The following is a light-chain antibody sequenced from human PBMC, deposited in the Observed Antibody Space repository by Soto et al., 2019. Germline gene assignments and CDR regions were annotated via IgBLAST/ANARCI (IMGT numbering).Light chain of an antibody. Sequence: DIQMTQSPSSVSASVGDRVTITCRASQGISNWLAWYQQKPGKAPKLLIYAASGLLSGVPSRFSGSGSGTEFTLTISSLHPDDFATYYCQKYNDYSTFGQGTKVDIK. CDR1: QGISNW. CDR3: QKYNDYST. J-gene: IGKJ2*01. CDR2: AAS. V-gene: IGKV1-12*01.